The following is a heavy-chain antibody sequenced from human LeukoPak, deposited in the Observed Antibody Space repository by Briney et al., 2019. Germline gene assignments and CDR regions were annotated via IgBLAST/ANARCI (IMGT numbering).Heavy chain of an antibody. D-gene: IGHD2-15*01. CDR2: IYYSGST. CDR3: AREYCSGGSCYSFFDY. Sequence: SETLYLTCTVSGGSISSYFWSWIRQPPGKGLEWIGYIYYSGSTKYNPSLKGRVTISVDTSKNQFSLKLSSVTAADTAVYYCAREYCSGGSCYSFFDYWGQGTLVTVSS. CDR1: GGSISSYF. V-gene: IGHV4-59*01. J-gene: IGHJ4*02.